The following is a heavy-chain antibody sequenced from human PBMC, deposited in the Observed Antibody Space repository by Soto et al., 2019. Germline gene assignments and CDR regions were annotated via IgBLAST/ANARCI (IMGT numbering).Heavy chain of an antibody. CDR1: GFTFPNFA. Sequence: QVYLVESGGGVVQPGRSLRLSCAVSGFTFPNFAMHWVRQVPGKGLEWVALISSDGSNRYYADSVKGRVTISRDNSKNSLYLQKNSLRTEDTAVFFCAKYYYYSLSGSYSPYYLDSWGQGTLVTVSS. D-gene: IGHD3-10*01. CDR3: AKYYYYSLSGSYSPYYLDS. J-gene: IGHJ4*02. V-gene: IGHV3-30*18. CDR2: ISSDGSNR.